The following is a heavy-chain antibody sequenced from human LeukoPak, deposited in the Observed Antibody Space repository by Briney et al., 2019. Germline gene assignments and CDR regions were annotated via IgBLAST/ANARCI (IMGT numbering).Heavy chain of an antibody. CDR2: INPNSGGT. CDR3: AREPVDTPMVTSFDY. J-gene: IGHJ4*02. V-gene: IGHV1-2*02. Sequence: ASVKVSCKASGYTFTDYDMHWVRQAPGQGLEWMGWINPNSGGTNYAQKFQGRVTMTRDTSISTDYMELSRLTSDDTAVYYCAREPVDTPMVTSFDYWGQGTLVTVSS. D-gene: IGHD5-18*01. CDR1: GYTFTDYD.